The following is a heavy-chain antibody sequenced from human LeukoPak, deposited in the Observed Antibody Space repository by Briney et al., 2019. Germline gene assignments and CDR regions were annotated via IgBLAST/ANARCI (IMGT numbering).Heavy chain of an antibody. D-gene: IGHD3-9*01. V-gene: IGHV1-2*02. CDR3: ARDFVPIYDILEVDHWFDP. J-gene: IGHJ5*02. Sequence: ASVKVSCKASGYTFTGYYMHWVRQAPGQGLEWMGWINPNSGGTNYAQKFQGRVTMTRDTSISTAYMELSRLRSDDTAVYYCARDFVPIYDILEVDHWFDPWGQGTLVTVSS. CDR1: GYTFTGYY. CDR2: INPNSGGT.